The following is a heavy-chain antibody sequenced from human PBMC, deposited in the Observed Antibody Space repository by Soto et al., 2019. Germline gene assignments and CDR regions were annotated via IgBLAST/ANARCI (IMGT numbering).Heavy chain of an antibody. J-gene: IGHJ4*02. V-gene: IGHV3-23*01. D-gene: IGHD5-18*01. Sequence: GGSLGLSCSASGFIFSRSAMNWVRQAPGKGLEWVSAISGSGGSIYYADSVKGRFTISRDNSKNTLYLQMDSLRAEDTAVYYCARDGNTAMAPDYWGQGTLVTVSS. CDR3: ARDGNTAMAPDY. CDR2: ISGSGGSI. CDR1: GFIFSRSA.